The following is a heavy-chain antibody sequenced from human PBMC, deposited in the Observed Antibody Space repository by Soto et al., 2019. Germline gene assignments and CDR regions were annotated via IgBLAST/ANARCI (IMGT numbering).Heavy chain of an antibody. D-gene: IGHD3-22*01. V-gene: IGHV4-34*01. CDR1: GGSFSGYY. CDR3: ARGRKWVRYDSSGYYGMDV. J-gene: IGHJ6*02. Sequence: QVQLQQWGAGLLKPSETLSLTCAVYGGSFSGYYWSWIRQPPGKGLEWIGEINHSGSTNYNPSLKSRVTISVATSKNQFSLKLSSVTAADTAVYYCARGRKWVRYDSSGYYGMDVWGQGTTVTVSS. CDR2: INHSGST.